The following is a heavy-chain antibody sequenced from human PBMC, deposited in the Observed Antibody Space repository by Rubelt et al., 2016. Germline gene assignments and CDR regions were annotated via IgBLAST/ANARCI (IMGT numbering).Heavy chain of an antibody. CDR2: IWPGGGRE. D-gene: IGHD5-12*01. CDR1: GFPFTVYD. V-gene: IGHV3-33*01. Sequence: QVQVVESGGGVVQPGRSLRLSCTASGFPFTVYDMHWVRQAPGKGLEWVAFIWPGGGREFYAAYVKGRFKSPGDMAKSILCKGKYSMGAGETALDCCAIDPRFTGYAFGHWGQGTLVTVSS. CDR3: AIDPRFTGYAFGH. J-gene: IGHJ4*02.